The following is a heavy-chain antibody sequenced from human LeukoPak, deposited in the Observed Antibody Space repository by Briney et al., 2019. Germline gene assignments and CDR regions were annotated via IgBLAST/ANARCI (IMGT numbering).Heavy chain of an antibody. J-gene: IGHJ4*02. Sequence: GGSLRLSCAASGFTISTYTMNWVRQAPGKGLEWVSPISGSDGTTYYADSVKGRFTISRDDSKNTLYLHMNSLRAEDTAVYYCAKEGGSSIWSGSHFDYWGQGTLVTVSS. CDR3: AKEGGSSIWSGSHFDY. D-gene: IGHD3-3*01. V-gene: IGHV3-23*01. CDR1: GFTISTYT. CDR2: ISGSDGTT.